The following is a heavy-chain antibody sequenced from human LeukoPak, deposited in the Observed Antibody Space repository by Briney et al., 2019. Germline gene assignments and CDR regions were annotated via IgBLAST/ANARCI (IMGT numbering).Heavy chain of an antibody. CDR1: GGSFSGYY. CDR3: ARSPGVVGPNYFDY. D-gene: IGHD3-3*01. CDR2: INHSGST. J-gene: IGHJ4*02. Sequence: SETLSLTCAVYGGSFSGYYWSWIRQPPGKGLEWIGEINHSGSTNYNPSLKSRVTISVDTSKNQFSLKLSSVTAADTAVYYCARSPGVVGPNYFDYWGPGTLVTVSS. V-gene: IGHV4-34*01.